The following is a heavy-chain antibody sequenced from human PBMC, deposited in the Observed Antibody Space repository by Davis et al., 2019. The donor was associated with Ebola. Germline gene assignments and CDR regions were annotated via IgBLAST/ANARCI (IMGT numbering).Heavy chain of an antibody. Sequence: AASVKVSCKASGYSFNNYAIIWVRQAPGQGLEWMGWISAYNGNTNYAQKVQGSVTMTTDTSTGTAYLDLRSLRSDDTAVYFCARTSIVGTTTTASDIWGQGTLVTVSS. D-gene: IGHD1-26*01. CDR1: GYSFNNYA. CDR2: ISAYNGNT. J-gene: IGHJ3*02. CDR3: ARTSIVGTTTTASDI. V-gene: IGHV1-18*01.